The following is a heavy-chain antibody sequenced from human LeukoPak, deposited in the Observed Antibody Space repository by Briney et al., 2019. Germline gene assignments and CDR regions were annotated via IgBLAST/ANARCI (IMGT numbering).Heavy chain of an antibody. CDR1: GGSFSGYY. Sequence: SETLSLTCAVYGGSFSGYYWSWIRQPPGKGLEWIGEINHSGSTNYNPSLKSRVTISVDTSKNQFSLKLSSVTAADTAVYYCARGNSGYDGDFLDYWGQGTLVTVSS. D-gene: IGHD5-12*01. J-gene: IGHJ4*02. CDR2: INHSGST. CDR3: ARGNSGYDGDFLDY. V-gene: IGHV4-34*01.